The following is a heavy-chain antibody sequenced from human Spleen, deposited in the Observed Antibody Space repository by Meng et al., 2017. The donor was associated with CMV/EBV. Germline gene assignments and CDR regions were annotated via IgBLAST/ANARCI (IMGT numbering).Heavy chain of an antibody. CDR2: NSHSGDT. CDR1: GGSFSGYY. V-gene: IGHV4-34*01. D-gene: IGHD3-3*01. J-gene: IGHJ6*02. CDR3: ARGSLPRRHTIFGVVNGMDV. Sequence: SETLSLTCAVYGGSFSGYYWSWIRQSPGKGLEWIGENSHSGDTNYNPSLKSRVTISVDTSKNQFSLKLSSVTAADTAVYYCARGSLPRRHTIFGVVNGMDVWGQGTTVTVSS.